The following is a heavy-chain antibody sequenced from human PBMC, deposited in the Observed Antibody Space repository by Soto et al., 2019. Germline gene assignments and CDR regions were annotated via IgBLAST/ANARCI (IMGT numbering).Heavy chain of an antibody. Sequence: GGSLRLSRAASGFTFSSYAMSWVRQAPGKGLEWVSAISGSGGSTYYADSVKGRFTISRDNSKNTLYLQMNSLRAEDTAVYYCARREWLSSGWFDPWGQGTLVTVSS. CDR3: ARREWLSSGWFDP. D-gene: IGHD3-3*01. V-gene: IGHV3-23*01. CDR2: ISGSGGST. J-gene: IGHJ5*02. CDR1: GFTFSSYA.